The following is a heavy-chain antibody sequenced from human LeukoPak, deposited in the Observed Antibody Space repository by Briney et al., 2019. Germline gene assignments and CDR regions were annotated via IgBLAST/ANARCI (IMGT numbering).Heavy chain of an antibody. D-gene: IGHD3-16*01. J-gene: IGHJ4*02. CDR2: ISGSGGST. V-gene: IGHV3-23*01. Sequence: GGSLRLSCAASGFTFSSYAMSWVRQAPGKGLEWVSAISGSGGSTYYADSVKGRFTISRDNSKNTLYLQMNCLRAEDTAVYYCAKAGRILRYFDYWGQGTLVTVSS. CDR1: GFTFSSYA. CDR3: AKAGRILRYFDY.